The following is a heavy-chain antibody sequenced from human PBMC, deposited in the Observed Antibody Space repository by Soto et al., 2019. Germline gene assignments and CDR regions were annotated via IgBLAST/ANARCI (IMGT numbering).Heavy chain of an antibody. CDR3: AKEDHMGTYSLGA. D-gene: IGHD7-27*01. V-gene: IGHV3-30*18. J-gene: IGHJ5*01. Sequence: PGGSLRLSCEASGFTFSGYGMHWVRQAPGKGLEWVAVISYYGTNEYYEDSVKGRFTISRDNSKNTLYLQMNSLRIEDTAVYFWAKEDHMGTYSLGAWGQGTQVTVTS. CDR2: ISYYGTNE. CDR1: GFTFSGYG.